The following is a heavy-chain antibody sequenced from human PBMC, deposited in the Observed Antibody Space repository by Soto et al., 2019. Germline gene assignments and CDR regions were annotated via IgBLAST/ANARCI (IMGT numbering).Heavy chain of an antibody. D-gene: IGHD3-10*01. J-gene: IGHJ6*02. CDR2: ISSSSSYI. CDR1: GFTFSSYS. Sequence: EVQLVESGGGLVKPGGSLRLSCAASGFTFSSYSMNWVRQAPGKGLERVSSISSSSSYIYYADSEKGRFTISRDNAKNSLYLQMNSLRAEDTAVYYCARDLTRVRGPPYPVYGMDVWGQGTTVTVSS. CDR3: ARDLTRVRGPPYPVYGMDV. V-gene: IGHV3-21*01.